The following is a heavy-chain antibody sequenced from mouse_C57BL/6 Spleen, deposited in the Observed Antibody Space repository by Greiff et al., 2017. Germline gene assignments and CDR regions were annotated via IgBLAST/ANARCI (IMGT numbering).Heavy chain of an antibody. CDR3: ARSGLTGTFDY. CDR2: IYPGDGDT. V-gene: IGHV1-82*01. CDR1: GYAFSSSW. Sequence: VQLQESGPELVKPGASVKISCKASGYAFSSSWLNWVKQRPGKGLEWIGRIYPGDGDTNYNGKFKGKATLTADKSSSTAYIQLSSVTSEDSAVYFCARSGLTGTFDYWGQGTTLTVSS. D-gene: IGHD4-1*01. J-gene: IGHJ2*01.